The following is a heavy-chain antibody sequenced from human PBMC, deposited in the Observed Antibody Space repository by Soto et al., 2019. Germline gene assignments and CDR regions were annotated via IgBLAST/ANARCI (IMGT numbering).Heavy chain of an antibody. J-gene: IGHJ1*01. CDR1: GGSISSSSYC. D-gene: IGHD2-15*01. CDR3: ARGQVVAVQH. V-gene: IGHV4-39*01. Sequence: SETLSLTCTVAGGSISSSSYCCGWIRQPPGKGLEWIGSIYYSGSTYYNPSLKSRVTISVDRSKNQFSLKLSSVTAADTAVYYGARGQVVAVQHWGQGSLVTVYS. CDR2: IYYSGST.